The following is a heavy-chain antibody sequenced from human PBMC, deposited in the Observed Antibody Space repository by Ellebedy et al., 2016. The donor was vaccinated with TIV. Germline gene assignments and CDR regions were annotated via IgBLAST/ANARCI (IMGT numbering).Heavy chain of an antibody. CDR3: ARTIAVAGTFVIDY. Sequence: SETLSLTCTVSGGSVSSGSYYWSWIRQSPGKGLEWIGYIYYSGSTSYNPSLKSRVSISVDTSKNQFSLKLRSVTAADTAVYYCARTIAVAGTFVIDYWGQGSLVTVSS. CDR2: IYYSGST. D-gene: IGHD6-19*01. J-gene: IGHJ4*02. CDR1: GGSVSSGSYY. V-gene: IGHV4-61*01.